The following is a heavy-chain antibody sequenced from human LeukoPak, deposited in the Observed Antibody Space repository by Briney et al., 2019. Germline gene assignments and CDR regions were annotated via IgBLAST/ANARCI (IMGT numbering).Heavy chain of an antibody. J-gene: IGHJ3*02. V-gene: IGHV3-49*04. D-gene: IGHD1-26*01. Sequence: GRSLRLSCTASGFTFGDYAMSWVRQAPGKGLEWVGFIRSKAYGGTTEYAASVKGRFTISRDDSKSIAYLQMNSLKTEDTAVYYCTRDPRGSYGPDAFDIWGQGTVLTVSS. CDR3: TRDPRGSYGPDAFDI. CDR1: GFTFGDYA. CDR2: IRSKAYGGTT.